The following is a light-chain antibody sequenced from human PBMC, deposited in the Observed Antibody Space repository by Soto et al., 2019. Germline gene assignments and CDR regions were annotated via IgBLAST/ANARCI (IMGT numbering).Light chain of an antibody. J-gene: IGKJ5*01. Sequence: ELVMTHSPATLSVSPGERATLSCRASQSVSSNLAWYQQKPGQAPRLLIYGASTRATGIPARFSGSGSGTEFTLTISSLQSEDFAVYYCQHYNNWSTFGQGTRLEIK. CDR1: QSVSSN. CDR3: QHYNNWST. CDR2: GAS. V-gene: IGKV3-15*01.